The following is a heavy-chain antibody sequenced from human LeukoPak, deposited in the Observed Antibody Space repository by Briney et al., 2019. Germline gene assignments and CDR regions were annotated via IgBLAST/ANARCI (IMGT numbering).Heavy chain of an antibody. D-gene: IGHD1-26*01. Sequence: GGSLRLSCATSRFTFSSYGMHWVRQAPGKGLEWVAFIPYDGSNKYYAASLKGRFTISRDNSKNTLYLQMTSLRVEDTAVYYCAKDGDDSGSYLVYWGQGTLVTVSS. CDR1: RFTFSSYG. CDR3: AKDGDDSGSYLVY. J-gene: IGHJ4*02. CDR2: IPYDGSNK. V-gene: IGHV3-30*02.